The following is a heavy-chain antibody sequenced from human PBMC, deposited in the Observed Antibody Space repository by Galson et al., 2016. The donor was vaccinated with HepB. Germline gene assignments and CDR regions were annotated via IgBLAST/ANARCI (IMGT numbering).Heavy chain of an antibody. Sequence: SETLSLTCAVYGGSLSAYYWSWIRQAPGKGLEWIAEVNHVGSTDYNPSLKSRVTTSVDTSKREFSLNLKSVTAADTAVYYCATGYCSCGACYSGAFHIWGQGTMVTVSS. CDR3: ATGYCSCGACYSGAFHI. D-gene: IGHD2-15*01. V-gene: IGHV4-34*01. CDR1: GGSLSAYY. J-gene: IGHJ3*02. CDR2: VNHVGST.